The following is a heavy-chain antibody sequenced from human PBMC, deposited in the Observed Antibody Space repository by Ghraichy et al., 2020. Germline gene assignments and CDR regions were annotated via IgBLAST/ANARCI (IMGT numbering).Heavy chain of an antibody. J-gene: IGHJ4*02. V-gene: IGHV1-18*04. CDR3: ARDSYVLLWFGEFEGDLDY. CDR1: GYTFTSYG. Sequence: ASVKVSCKASGYTFTSYGISWVRQAPGQGLEWMGWISAYNGNTNYAQKLQGRVTMTTDTSTSTAYMELRSLRSDDTAVYYCARDSYVLLWFGEFEGDLDYWGQGTLVTVSS. D-gene: IGHD3-10*01. CDR2: ISAYNGNT.